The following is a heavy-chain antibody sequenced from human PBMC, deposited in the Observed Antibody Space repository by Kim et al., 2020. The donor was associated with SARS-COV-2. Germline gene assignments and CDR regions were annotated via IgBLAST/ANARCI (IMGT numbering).Heavy chain of an antibody. D-gene: IGHD1-26*01. Sequence: SETLSLTCSVSGDSISSGSYFWAWVRQPPGKGLEWIGSINYSGSTYYNPSLKSRVTISVDTSKNQFSLRLSSVTATDTAFYYCARRSESYLDSWAREPWSPSPQ. CDR3: ARRSESYLDS. V-gene: IGHV4-39*01. J-gene: IGHJ4*02. CDR1: GDSISSGSYF. CDR2: INYSGST.